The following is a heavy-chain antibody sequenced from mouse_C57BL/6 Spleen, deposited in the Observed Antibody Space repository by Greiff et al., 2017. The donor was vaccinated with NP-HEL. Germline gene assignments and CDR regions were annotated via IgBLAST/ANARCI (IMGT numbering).Heavy chain of an antibody. V-gene: IGHV1-62-2*01. CDR2: FYPGSGSL. CDR1: GYTFTEYT. CDR3: ARHEAATTVVARYFDV. J-gene: IGHJ1*03. Sequence: VKLQESGAELVKPGASVKLSCKASGYTFTEYTIHWVKQRSGQGLEWIGWFYPGSGSLKYNEKFKDKATLTADKSSSTVYMELSRLTSEDSAVYFCARHEAATTVVARYFDVWGTGTTVTVSS. D-gene: IGHD1-1*01.